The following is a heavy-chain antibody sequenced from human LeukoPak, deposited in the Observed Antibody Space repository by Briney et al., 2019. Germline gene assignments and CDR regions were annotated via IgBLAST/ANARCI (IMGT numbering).Heavy chain of an antibody. CDR1: GYTFTSYG. Sequence: EASVKVSCKASGYTFTSYGISWVRQAPGQGLEWMGWISAYNGNTNYAQKLQGRVTMTTDTSTSTAYMELRSLRSDDTAVYYCARISGSYYLYYYCMDVWGKGTTVTVSS. CDR3: ARISGSYYLYYYCMDV. D-gene: IGHD1-26*01. V-gene: IGHV1-18*01. CDR2: ISAYNGNT. J-gene: IGHJ6*03.